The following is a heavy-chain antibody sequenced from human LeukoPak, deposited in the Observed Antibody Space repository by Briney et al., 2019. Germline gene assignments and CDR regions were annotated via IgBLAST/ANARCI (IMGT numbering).Heavy chain of an antibody. J-gene: IGHJ4*02. D-gene: IGHD3-22*01. CDR3: ARGAPYYHDSSGYIL. V-gene: IGHV3-48*03. CDR2: ISSSGSTI. CDR1: GFTFSSYE. Sequence: GGSLRLSCAASGFTFSSYEMNWVRQAPGKGLEWVSYISSSGSTIYYADSVKGRFTISRDNAKNSLYLQMNSLRAEDTAVYYCARGAPYYHDSSGYILWGQGTLVTVSS.